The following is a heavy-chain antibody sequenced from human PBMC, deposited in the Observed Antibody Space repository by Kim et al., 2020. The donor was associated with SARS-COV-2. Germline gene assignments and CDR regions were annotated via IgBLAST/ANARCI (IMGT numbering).Heavy chain of an antibody. J-gene: IGHJ4*02. CDR3: ARQENYFPFDY. D-gene: IGHD3-10*01. Sequence: TNYSPSFQGHVTISADKSISTAYLQWSSLKASDTAMYYCARQENYFPFDYWGQGTLVTVSS. V-gene: IGHV5-10-1*01. CDR2: T.